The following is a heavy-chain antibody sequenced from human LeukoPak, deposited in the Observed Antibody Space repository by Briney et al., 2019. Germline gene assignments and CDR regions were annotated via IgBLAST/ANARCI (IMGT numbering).Heavy chain of an antibody. D-gene: IGHD6-13*01. V-gene: IGHV1-3*01. J-gene: IGHJ5*02. CDR3: ARGRLERIAAAGSPVGFDP. Sequence: GASVKVSCKASGYTFTSYAMHWVRQAPGQRLEWMGWINAGNGNTKYSQKFQGRVTITRDTSASTAYMELSSLRSEDTAVYYCARGRLERIAAAGSPVGFDPWGQGTLVTVSS. CDR2: INAGNGNT. CDR1: GYTFTSYA.